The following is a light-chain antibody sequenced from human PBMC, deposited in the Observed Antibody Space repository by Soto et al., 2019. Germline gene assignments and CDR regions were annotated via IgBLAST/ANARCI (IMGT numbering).Light chain of an antibody. CDR2: GAS. CDR3: QQSYRSPYT. V-gene: IGKV1-39*01. CDR1: QSINIY. J-gene: IGKJ2*01. Sequence: IQMTQSPSSLSASVGDRVTVTCRASQSINIYLIWYQQKPGKAPTLLIYGASNLQSGVPSRFSGGGSRTDFTLTISSLQAEDFATYYCQQSYRSPYTFGQGTRLEIK.